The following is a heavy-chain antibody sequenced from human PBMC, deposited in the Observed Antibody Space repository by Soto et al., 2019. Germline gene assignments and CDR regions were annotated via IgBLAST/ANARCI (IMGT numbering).Heavy chain of an antibody. V-gene: IGHV6-1*01. CDR1: GDSVSSNSAA. Sequence: PSQTLSLTCAISGDSVSSNSAAWNWIRQSPSRGLEWLGRTYYRSKWYNDYAVSVKSRITINPDTSKNQFSLQLNSVTPEDTAVYYCARVPCIPVVYYDSSGYQPPIGMDVWGQGTTVTVSS. CDR2: TYYRSKWYN. D-gene: IGHD3-22*01. CDR3: ARVPCIPVVYYDSSGYQPPIGMDV. J-gene: IGHJ6*02.